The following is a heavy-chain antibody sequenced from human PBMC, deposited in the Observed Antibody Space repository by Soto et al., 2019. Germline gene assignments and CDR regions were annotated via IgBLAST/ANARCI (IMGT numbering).Heavy chain of an antibody. J-gene: IGHJ4*02. D-gene: IGHD2-21*01. CDR2: IYYSGST. CDR3: ARHKRQWGGDVGYFDY. Sequence: QLQLQESGPGLVKPSETLSLTCTVSGGSISSSSYYWGWIRRPPGKGLEWIGSIYYSGSTYYNPSLKTRVTISVDTSKNQFYLKLSSVTAADTAVYYCARHKRQWGGDVGYFDYWGQGTLVTVSS. CDR1: GGSISSSSYY. V-gene: IGHV4-39*01.